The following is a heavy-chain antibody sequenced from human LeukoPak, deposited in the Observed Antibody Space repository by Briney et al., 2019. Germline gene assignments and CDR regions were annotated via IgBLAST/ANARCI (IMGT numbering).Heavy chain of an antibody. CDR3: ASHRRRIAAAGNRDAFDI. CDR2: VSYTGRT. J-gene: IGHJ3*02. V-gene: IGHV4-59*08. D-gene: IGHD6-13*01. CDR1: GGSLSGHY. Sequence: TLETLSLTCTVSGGSLSGHYWSWIRQPPGKRLEWIGYVSYTGRTKYNPSLQSRVTISIDTSKSQFSLKLSSVTAADTAVYYCASHRRRIAAAGNRDAFDIWGQGTMVAVPS.